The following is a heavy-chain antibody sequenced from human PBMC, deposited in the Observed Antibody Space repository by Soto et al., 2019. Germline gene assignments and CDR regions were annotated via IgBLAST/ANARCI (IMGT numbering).Heavy chain of an antibody. J-gene: IGHJ3*02. CDR3: ERCAYWTNGVCYAFDI. CDR2: IIPIFGTA. V-gene: IGHV1-69*13. D-gene: IGHD2-8*01. Sequence: ASVKVSCKASGDTFSSYAISWVRQAPGQGLEWMGGIIPIFGTANYAQKFQGRATITADESTSTAYMELSSLRSEDAAVYYCERCAYWTNGVCYAFDIWGKGTMVTVSS. CDR1: GDTFSSYA.